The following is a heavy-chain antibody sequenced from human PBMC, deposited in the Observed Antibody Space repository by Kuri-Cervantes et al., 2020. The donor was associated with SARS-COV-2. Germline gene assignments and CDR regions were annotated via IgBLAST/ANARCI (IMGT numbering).Heavy chain of an antibody. CDR3: ARDLYSSGLEYNWFDP. V-gene: IGHV4-59*01. CDR1: GGSISSYY. J-gene: IGHJ5*02. Sequence: SQTLSLTCTVSGGSISSYYWSWIRQPPGKGLEWIGYIYYSGSTNYNPSLKSRVTISVDTSKNQFSLKPSSVTAADTAVYYCARDLYSSGLEYNWFDPWGQGTLVTVSS. CDR2: IYYSGST. D-gene: IGHD6-19*01.